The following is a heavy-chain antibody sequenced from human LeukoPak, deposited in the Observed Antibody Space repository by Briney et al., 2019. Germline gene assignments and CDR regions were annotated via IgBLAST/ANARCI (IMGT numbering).Heavy chain of an antibody. V-gene: IGHV4-59*01. D-gene: IGHD4-17*01. J-gene: IGHJ4*02. Sequence: SETLSLTCTVSGGSINGYYWSWIRQPPGKGLEWIGYVYYSASTNYNPSLKSRVTISVDTSKRNFSLRLSSVTAADTAVYYCARGIMTTVPTFDYWGQGTLVTVSS. CDR3: ARGIMTTVPTFDY. CDR1: GGSINGYY. CDR2: VYYSAST.